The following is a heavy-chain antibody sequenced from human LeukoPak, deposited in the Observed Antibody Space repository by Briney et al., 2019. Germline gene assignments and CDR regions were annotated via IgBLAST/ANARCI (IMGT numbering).Heavy chain of an antibody. J-gene: IGHJ4*02. V-gene: IGHV1-2*02. D-gene: IGHD5-18*01. CDR2: INPNSGGT. CDR1: GYTFTGYY. Sequence: ASVKVSCKASGYTFTGYYMHWVRQAPGQGLEGMGWINPNSGGTNYAQKFQGRVTMTRDTSISTAYMELSRLGSDDTAVYYCARDTAMVTIDYWGQGTLVTVSS. CDR3: ARDTAMVTIDY.